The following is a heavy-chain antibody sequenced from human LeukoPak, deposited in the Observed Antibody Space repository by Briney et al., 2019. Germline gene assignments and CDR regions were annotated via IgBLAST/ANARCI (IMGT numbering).Heavy chain of an antibody. J-gene: IGHJ1*01. CDR1: GYSISSGYY. V-gene: IGHV4-38-2*02. CDR3: ARVQYAAGTYFRH. CDR2: IYHSGST. Sequence: SETLSLTCTVSGYSISSGYYWGWIRQPPGKGLEWIGSIYHSGSTYYNPSLKSRVTISVDTSKNQFSLKLSSVTAADTAVYYCARVQYAAGTYFRHWGQGTLVTVSS. D-gene: IGHD6-13*01.